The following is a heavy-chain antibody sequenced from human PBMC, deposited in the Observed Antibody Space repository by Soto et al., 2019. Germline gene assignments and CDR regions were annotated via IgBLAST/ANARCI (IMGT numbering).Heavy chain of an antibody. D-gene: IGHD6-13*01. Sequence: QVQLVESGGGVVQPGRSLRLSCAASGFTFSSYAMHWVRQAPGKGLEWVAVISYDGSNKYYADSVKGRFTISRDNSKNTLYLQMNSLSAEDMAVYYCARDHVAAAGYYYYGMDVWGQGTTVTVSS. J-gene: IGHJ6*02. CDR3: ARDHVAAAGYYYYGMDV. CDR2: ISYDGSNK. CDR1: GFTFSSYA. V-gene: IGHV3-30-3*01.